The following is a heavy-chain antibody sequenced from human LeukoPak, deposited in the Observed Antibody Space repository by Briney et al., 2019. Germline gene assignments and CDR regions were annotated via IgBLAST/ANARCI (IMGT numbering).Heavy chain of an antibody. CDR2: INHSGST. J-gene: IGHJ4*02. CDR1: GGSFSGYY. D-gene: IGHD5-12*01. Sequence: SETLSLTCAVYGGSFSGYYWSWVRQPPGKGLEWIGEINHSGSTNYNPSLKSRVTISVDTSKNQFSLKLSSMTAADTAVYYCARAPWLRYTFDYWGQGTLVTVSS. V-gene: IGHV4-34*01. CDR3: ARAPWLRYTFDY.